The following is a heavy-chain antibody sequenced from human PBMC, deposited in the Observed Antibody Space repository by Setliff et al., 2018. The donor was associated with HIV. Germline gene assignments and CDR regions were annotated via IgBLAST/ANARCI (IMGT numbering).Heavy chain of an antibody. D-gene: IGHD1-20*01. V-gene: IGHV4-59*02. CDR1: GVSVIGYY. J-gene: IGHJ4*02. Sequence: SETLSLTCSVSGVSVIGYYWTWMRQPPGKGLEWIANVFYGGSTTHNYNPSLKSRATISIDASKNLPSLSLSSVAAADTAVYYCARDPYNTGRNDYGGQGALVTVSS. CDR3: ARDPYNTGRNDY. CDR2: VFYGGSTTH.